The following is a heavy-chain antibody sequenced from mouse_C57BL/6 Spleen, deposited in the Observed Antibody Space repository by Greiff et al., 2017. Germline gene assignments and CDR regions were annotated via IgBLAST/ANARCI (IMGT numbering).Heavy chain of an antibody. Sequence: VQLQQSGAELVKPGASVKISCKASGYAFSSYWMYWVKQRPGKGLEWIGQIYPGDGDTNYNGKFKGKAPLTADKSSSTAYMQLSSLTAEDSAVYFCARIPPYYGSSDYAMDYWGQGTSVTVSS. CDR1: GYAFSSYW. CDR2: IYPGDGDT. CDR3: ARIPPYYGSSDYAMDY. J-gene: IGHJ4*01. D-gene: IGHD1-1*01. V-gene: IGHV1-80*01.